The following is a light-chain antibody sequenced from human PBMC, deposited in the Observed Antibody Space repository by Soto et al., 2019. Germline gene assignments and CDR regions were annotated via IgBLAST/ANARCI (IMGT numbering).Light chain of an antibody. CDR3: QQYGSSPRT. J-gene: IGKJ2*01. CDR1: QSVSSSY. V-gene: IGKV3-20*01. CDR2: GAS. Sequence: EIVLTQSPGTLSLSPGERATLSCRASQSVSSSYLAWYQQKPGQAPRLLFYGASTRASGIPDRISGSGSGTDVTLTITRLEPENLAEYYCQQYGSSPRTFGQGTKLEIK.